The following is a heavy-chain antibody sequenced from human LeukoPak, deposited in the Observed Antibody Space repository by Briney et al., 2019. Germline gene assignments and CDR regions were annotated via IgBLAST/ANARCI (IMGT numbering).Heavy chain of an antibody. CDR3: GASRQYVGAFDI. D-gene: IGHD3-16*01. Sequence: PGGSLRLSCAASGFTFSSYELYWVRQAPGKGLEWISYISSSSTIIKYADSVRGRFTISRDDARKSLYLQMSSLRADDTAIYYCGASRQYVGAFDIWGQGTLVTVSS. CDR2: ISSSSTII. CDR1: GFTFSSYE. J-gene: IGHJ3*02. V-gene: IGHV3-48*03.